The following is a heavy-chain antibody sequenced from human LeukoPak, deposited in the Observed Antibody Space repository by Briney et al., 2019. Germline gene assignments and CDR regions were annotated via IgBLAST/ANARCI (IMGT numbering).Heavy chain of an antibody. V-gene: IGHV4-4*07. Sequence: SETLSLTCTVSGGSINNYYWSWIRQPAGKGLEWIGRIYTSGSTNYNPSLKSRVTMSVDTSKNQFSLKLSSVTAADTAVYYCARALYGDYSPWENWFDPWGQGTLVTVSS. J-gene: IGHJ5*02. D-gene: IGHD4-17*01. CDR1: GGSINNYY. CDR3: ARALYGDYSPWENWFDP. CDR2: IYTSGST.